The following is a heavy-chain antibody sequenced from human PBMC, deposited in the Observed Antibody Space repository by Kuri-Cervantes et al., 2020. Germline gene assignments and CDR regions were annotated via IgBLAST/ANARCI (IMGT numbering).Heavy chain of an antibody. CDR2: IYSGGST. V-gene: IGHV3-66*04. CDR3: ATHEYGDYPYYYYGMDV. J-gene: IGHJ6*02. CDR1: GFTVSSNY. D-gene: IGHD4-17*01. Sequence: LSLTCAASGFTVSSNYMSWVRQAPGKGLEWVSVIYSGGSTYYADSVKGRFTISRDNSKNTLYLQMNSLRAEDTAVYYCATHEYGDYPYYYYGMDVWGQGTTVTVSS.